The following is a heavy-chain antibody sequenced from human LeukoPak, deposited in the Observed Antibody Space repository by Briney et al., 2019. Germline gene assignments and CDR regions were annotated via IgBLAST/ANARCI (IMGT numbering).Heavy chain of an antibody. J-gene: IGHJ6*02. CDR3: ARDVVVVPAAIHYGMDV. V-gene: IGHV4-34*01. D-gene: IGHD2-2*01. CDR1: GGSFSDYF. CDR2: INHSGRI. Sequence: PSETLSLTCAVYGGSFSDYFWGWIRQPPGKGLEWIGEINHSGRIYYNPSLKSRVTISVDTSKNQFSLNLSSVTAADTAVYYCARDVVVVPAAIHYGMDVWGQGTTVTVSS.